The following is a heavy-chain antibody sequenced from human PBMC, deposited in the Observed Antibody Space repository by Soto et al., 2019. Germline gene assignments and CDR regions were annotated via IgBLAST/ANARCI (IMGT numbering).Heavy chain of an antibody. J-gene: IGHJ5*02. V-gene: IGHV3-23*01. CDR1: GFTFSSYA. D-gene: IGHD6-13*01. Sequence: GGSLRLSCAASGFTFSSYAMSWVRQAPGKGLEWVSAISGSGGSTYYADSVKGRFTISRDNSKNTLYLQMNSLRAEDTAVYYCAKGTGYSSSWYVGWFDPWGQGTLVTSPQ. CDR3: AKGTGYSSSWYVGWFDP. CDR2: ISGSGGST.